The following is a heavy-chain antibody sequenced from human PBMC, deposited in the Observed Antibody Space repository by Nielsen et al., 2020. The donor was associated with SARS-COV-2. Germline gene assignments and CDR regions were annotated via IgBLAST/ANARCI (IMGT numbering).Heavy chain of an antibody. Sequence: SETLSLTCTVSGGSISSSSYYWGWIRQPPGKGLEWIGSIYYSGSTYYNPSLKSRVTISVDTSKNQFSLKLSSVTAADTAVYYCARLSEGELGGPHYGMDVWGQGTTVTVSS. D-gene: IGHD1-26*01. CDR3: ARLSEGELGGPHYGMDV. V-gene: IGHV4-39*01. CDR2: IYYSGST. CDR1: GGSISSSSYY. J-gene: IGHJ6*02.